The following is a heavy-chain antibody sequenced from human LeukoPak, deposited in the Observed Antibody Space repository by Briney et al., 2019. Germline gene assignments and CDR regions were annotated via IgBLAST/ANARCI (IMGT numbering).Heavy chain of an antibody. J-gene: IGHJ4*02. V-gene: IGHV3-9*03. Sequence: GGSLRLSCAASGFTFDDYAMHWVRQAPGKGLEWVSGISWNSGSIGYADSVKGRFTISRDNAKNSLYLQMNSLRAEDMALYYCAKGGADSSSWYEVDYFDYWGQGTLVTVSS. CDR2: ISWNSGSI. D-gene: IGHD6-13*01. CDR1: GFTFDDYA. CDR3: AKGGADSSSWYEVDYFDY.